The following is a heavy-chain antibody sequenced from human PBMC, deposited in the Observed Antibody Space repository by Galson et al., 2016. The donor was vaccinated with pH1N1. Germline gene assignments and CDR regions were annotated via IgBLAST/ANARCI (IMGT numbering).Heavy chain of an antibody. CDR2: IVPITGAT. Sequence: SVKVSCKASGGTFSTYVIIWVRQAPGQGLEWMGRIVPITGATNYAQKFQDRVTITADESTSTAYMELSSLRSEDTGVYYCAPGGDDYGGNPHWFDPWGQGTLVTVSS. J-gene: IGHJ5*02. CDR1: GGTFSTYV. D-gene: IGHD4-23*01. V-gene: IGHV1-69*11. CDR3: APGGDDYGGNPHWFDP.